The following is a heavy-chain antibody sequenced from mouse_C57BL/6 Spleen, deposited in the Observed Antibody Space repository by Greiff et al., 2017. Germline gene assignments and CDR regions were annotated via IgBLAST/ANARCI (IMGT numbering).Heavy chain of an antibody. D-gene: IGHD4-1*01. V-gene: IGHV1-22*01. Sequence: VQLQQSGPELVKPGASVKMSCKASGYTFTDYNMHWVKQSHGKSLEWIGYINPNNGGTSYNQKFKGKATLTVNQSSSTAYMGLRSLTSEDYAVYYCARDWDSDYWGQGTTLTVSS. J-gene: IGHJ2*01. CDR2: INPNNGGT. CDR1: GYTFTDYN. CDR3: ARDWDSDY.